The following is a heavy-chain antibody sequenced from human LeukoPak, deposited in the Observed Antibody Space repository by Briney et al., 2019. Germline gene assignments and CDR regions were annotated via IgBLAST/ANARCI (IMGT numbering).Heavy chain of an antibody. CDR3: ARRGGDSSGNFDY. CDR1: GGSISSYY. D-gene: IGHD3-22*01. J-gene: IGHJ4*02. V-gene: IGHV4-59*08. Sequence: PSETLSLTCTVSGGSISSYYWSWIRQPPGKGLEWIGYIYYSGGTNYNPSLKSRVSISVDTSKKQFSLRLSSVTAADTAVYYCARRGGDSSGNFDYWGQGTLVTVSS. CDR2: IYYSGGT.